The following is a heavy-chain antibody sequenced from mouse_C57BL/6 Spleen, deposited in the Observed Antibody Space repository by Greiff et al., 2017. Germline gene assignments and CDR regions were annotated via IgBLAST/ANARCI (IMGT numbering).Heavy chain of an antibody. CDR1: GYTFTDYE. Sequence: QQSGAELVRPGASVTLSCKASGYTFTDYEMHWVKQTPVHGLEWIGAIDPETGGTAYNQKFKGKAILTADKSSSTAYMELRSLTSEDSAVYYCTRHDSTALDNWGQGTTLTVSS. D-gene: IGHD2-1*01. J-gene: IGHJ2*01. V-gene: IGHV1-15*01. CDR2: IDPETGGT. CDR3: TRHDSTALDN.